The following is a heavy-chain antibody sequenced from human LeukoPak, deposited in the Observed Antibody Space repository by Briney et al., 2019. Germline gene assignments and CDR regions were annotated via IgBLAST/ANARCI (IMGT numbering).Heavy chain of an antibody. V-gene: IGHV3-21*01. CDR2: ISSSSSYI. J-gene: IGHJ4*02. CDR1: GFTFSSYS. CDR3: TRAPSPHYYDSSGPYYFDY. Sequence: GGSLRLSCAASGFTFSSYSMNWVRQAPGKGLEWVSSISSSSSYIYYADSVKGRFTISRDNAKNSLYLQMNSLRAEDTAVYYCTRAPSPHYYDSSGPYYFDYWGQGTLVTVSS. D-gene: IGHD3-22*01.